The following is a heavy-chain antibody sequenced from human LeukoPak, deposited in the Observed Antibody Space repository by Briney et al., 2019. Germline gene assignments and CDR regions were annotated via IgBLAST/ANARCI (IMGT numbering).Heavy chain of an antibody. CDR2: IIPIFGTA. J-gene: IGHJ4*02. CDR3: ARGFNYGSGSYGH. Sequence: SVKVSCKXSGGTFSSYAISWVRQAPRQGLEWMGRIIPIFGTANYAQKFQGRVTITTDESTSTAYMELSSLRSEDTAVYYCARGFNYGSGSYGHWGQGTLVTVSS. V-gene: IGHV1-69*05. CDR1: GGTFSSYA. D-gene: IGHD3-10*01.